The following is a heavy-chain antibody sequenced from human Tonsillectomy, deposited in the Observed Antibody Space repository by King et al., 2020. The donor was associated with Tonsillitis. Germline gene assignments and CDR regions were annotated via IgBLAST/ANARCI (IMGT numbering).Heavy chain of an antibody. D-gene: IGHD4-11*01. CDR3: TSLGDDTVTTFNY. Sequence: VQLVESGGGLVQPGGSLKLPWTASGYTFSGSAIHWVRQASGRGLEWVGRIRSKANNYSTDYAASVECRLTISRDDSNNMAYLQMNTLKTEDTAVYYCTSLGDDTVTTFNYWGQGTLVTVSS. CDR1: GYTFSGSA. CDR2: IRSKANNYST. V-gene: IGHV3-73*02. J-gene: IGHJ4*02.